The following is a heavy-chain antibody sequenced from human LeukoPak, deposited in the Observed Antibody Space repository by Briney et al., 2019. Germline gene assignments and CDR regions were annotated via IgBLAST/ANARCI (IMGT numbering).Heavy chain of an antibody. J-gene: IGHJ4*02. Sequence: PSEALSLTCTVSGGSISSYYWSWIRQPPGKGLEWIGYIYYSGSTNYNPSLKSRVTISVDTSKNQFSLKLSSVTAADTAVYYCAREKSITIFGVVIFDYWGQGTLVTVSS. CDR2: IYYSGST. D-gene: IGHD3-3*01. CDR1: GGSISSYY. V-gene: IGHV4-59*12. CDR3: AREKSITIFGVVIFDY.